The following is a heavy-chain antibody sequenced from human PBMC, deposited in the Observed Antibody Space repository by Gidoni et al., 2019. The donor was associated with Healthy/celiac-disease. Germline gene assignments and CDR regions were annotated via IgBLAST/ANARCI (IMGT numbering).Heavy chain of an antibody. V-gene: IGHV4-4*07. CDR3: AREGVILTADNWFDP. CDR1: VGSISSYY. D-gene: IGHD3-9*01. CDR2: IYTSGST. J-gene: IGHJ5*02. Sequence: QVQLQESGPGLVTPSETLSLTCTVSVGSISSYYGSWIRQPAGKGLEWIGRIYTSGSTNYNPSLKSRVTMSVDTSKNQFSLKLSSVTAADTAVYYCAREGVILTADNWFDPWGQGTLVTVSS.